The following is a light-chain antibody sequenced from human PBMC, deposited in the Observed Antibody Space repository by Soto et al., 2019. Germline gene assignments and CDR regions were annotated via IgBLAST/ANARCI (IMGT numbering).Light chain of an antibody. CDR3: QQFGSSPGFT. V-gene: IGKV3-20*01. J-gene: IGKJ3*01. CDR2: GAS. CDR1: QSINSRY. Sequence: EFVLTQSPGTLSLSPGERATLSCRASQSINSRYLAWYQQKPGQAPRLLIYGASSRATGIPDRFSDSGSGIELTLTISRLEPEDFAVYYCQQFGSSPGFTFGPGTKVDIK.